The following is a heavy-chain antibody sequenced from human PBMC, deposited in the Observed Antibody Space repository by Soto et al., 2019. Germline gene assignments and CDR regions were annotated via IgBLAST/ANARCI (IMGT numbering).Heavy chain of an antibody. D-gene: IGHD3-3*01. CDR2: ISGSGDST. J-gene: IGHJ6*02. V-gene: IGHV3-23*01. CDR3: AKRIHYDFWSGYYMAGMDV. Sequence: GGSLRLSCAASGFTFSSYAISWVRQAPGKGLEWVSTISGSGDSTYYADSVKGRFTISRDNSKNTLYLQMNSLRAEDTAVYYCAKRIHYDFWSGYYMAGMDVWGQGTTVTVSS. CDR1: GFTFSSYA.